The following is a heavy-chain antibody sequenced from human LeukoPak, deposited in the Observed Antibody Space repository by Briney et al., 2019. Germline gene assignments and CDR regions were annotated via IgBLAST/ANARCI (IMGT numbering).Heavy chain of an antibody. CDR3: TTEGSYDILTGYSDY. D-gene: IGHD3-9*01. CDR1: GFTFSNAW. CDR2: IKSKTDGGTT. Sequence: GSLRLSCAASGFTFSNAWMSWVRQAPGKGLEWVGRIKSKTDGGTTDYAAPVKGRFTISRDDSKNTLYLQMNSLKTEDTAVYYCTTEGSYDILTGYSDYWGQGTLVTVSS. V-gene: IGHV3-15*01. J-gene: IGHJ4*02.